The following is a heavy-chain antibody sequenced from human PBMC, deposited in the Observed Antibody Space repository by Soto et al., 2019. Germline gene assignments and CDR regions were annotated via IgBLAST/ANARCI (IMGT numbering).Heavy chain of an antibody. D-gene: IGHD6-19*01. CDR1: GYTFTGYY. Sequence: ASVKVSCKASGYTFTGYYMHWVRQAPGQGLEWMGWINPNSGGTNYAQKFQGCVTMTRDTSISTAYMELSRLRSDDTAVYYCARGAVADTLYYYYYYGMDVWGQGTTVTVSS. V-gene: IGHV1-2*04. CDR2: INPNSGGT. CDR3: ARGAVADTLYYYYYYGMDV. J-gene: IGHJ6*02.